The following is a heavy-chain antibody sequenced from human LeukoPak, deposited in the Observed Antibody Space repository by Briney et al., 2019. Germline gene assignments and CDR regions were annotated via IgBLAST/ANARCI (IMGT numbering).Heavy chain of an antibody. CDR1: GFTFSNYG. D-gene: IGHD2-2*02. V-gene: IGHV3-23*01. CDR3: AKTEAPAAIRAGSDY. Sequence: GGSLRLSCAASGFTFSNYGMSWVRQAPGKGLEWVSTISGSGSDTYNAGSVKGRFTTSRDNSNNTLYLQMNSLRAEDTAVYYCAKTEAPAAIRAGSDYWGQGTLVTVSS. CDR2: ISGSGSDT. J-gene: IGHJ4*02.